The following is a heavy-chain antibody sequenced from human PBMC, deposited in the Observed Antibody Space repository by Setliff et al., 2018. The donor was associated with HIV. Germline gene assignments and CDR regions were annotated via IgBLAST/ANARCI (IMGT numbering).Heavy chain of an antibody. CDR1: GGSFSGYY. Sequence: SETLSLTCAVYGGSFSGYYWSWIRQPPGKGLEWIGEINHSGSTNYNPTLKSRVTISTDTSKNQFSLRLNSVTAADTAVYYCARVRLRVPPSIFDYWGQGALVTVSS. CDR3: ARVRLRVPPSIFDY. CDR2: INHSGST. V-gene: IGHV4-34*01. D-gene: IGHD2-2*01. J-gene: IGHJ4*02.